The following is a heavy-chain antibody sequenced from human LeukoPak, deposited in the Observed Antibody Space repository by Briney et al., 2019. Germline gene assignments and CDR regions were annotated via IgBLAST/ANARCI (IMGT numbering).Heavy chain of an antibody. CDR1: GGSISSYY. CDR2: IYYSGST. J-gene: IGHJ3*02. V-gene: IGHV4-59*08. D-gene: IGHD3-10*01. Sequence: SETLSLTCTVSGGSISSYYWSWIRQPPGKGLEWIGYIYYSGSTNYNPSLKSRVTISVDTSKNQFSLKLSSVTAADTAVYYCARINPGSNAFDIWGQGTMVTVSS. CDR3: ARINPGSNAFDI.